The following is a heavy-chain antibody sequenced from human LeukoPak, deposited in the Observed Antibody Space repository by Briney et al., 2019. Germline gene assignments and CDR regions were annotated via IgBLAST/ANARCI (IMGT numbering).Heavy chain of an antibody. CDR3: ARRPPVATIYDYYYYYMDV. Sequence: PSETLSLTCTVSGGSISSSSYYWGWIRQPPGKGLEWIGSIYYSGSTYYNPSLKSRVTISVATSKNQFSLKLSSVTAADTAVYYCARRPPVATIYDYYYYYMDVWGKGTTVTVSS. CDR1: GGSISSSSYY. V-gene: IGHV4-39*01. J-gene: IGHJ6*03. D-gene: IGHD5-12*01. CDR2: IYYSGST.